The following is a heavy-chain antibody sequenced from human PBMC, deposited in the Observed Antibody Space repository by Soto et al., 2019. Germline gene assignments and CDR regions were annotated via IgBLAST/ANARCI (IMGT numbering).Heavy chain of an antibody. CDR1: GGPFPNGGYY. D-gene: IGHD3-16*01. CDR2: THYSGDT. J-gene: IGHJ4*02. CDR3: ARGDSQGSSVFDY. V-gene: IGHV4-31*03. Sequence: PSETLSLTCTVSGGPFPNGGYYWSWIRQEPGKGREWIGYTHYSGDTSYNPSLRSRVTISTDTSKTQFSLRLRSVTSADTAVEYCARGDSQGSSVFDYWGQGMLVTVSS.